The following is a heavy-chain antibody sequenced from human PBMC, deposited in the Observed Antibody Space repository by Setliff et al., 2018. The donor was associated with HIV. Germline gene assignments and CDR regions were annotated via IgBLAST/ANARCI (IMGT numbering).Heavy chain of an antibody. CDR2: INAGNGDT. Sequence: ASVKVSCKASGYTFSAYAIHWVRQAPGQRLEWMGWINAGNGDTKYSQKFQSRVTIIRDTSASTAYMELSSLRSEDTAVYYCARGRCRYCSGGSRRPYYYYGMDVWGQGTTVTVSS. V-gene: IGHV1-3*01. D-gene: IGHD2-15*01. CDR1: GYTFSAYA. J-gene: IGHJ6*02. CDR3: ARGRCRYCSGGSRRPYYYYGMDV.